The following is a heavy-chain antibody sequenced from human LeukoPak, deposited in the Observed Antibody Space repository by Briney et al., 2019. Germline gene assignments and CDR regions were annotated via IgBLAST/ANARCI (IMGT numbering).Heavy chain of an antibody. Sequence: SQTLSLTCAISGDSVSTSSVAWNWIRQSPSRSVEWLGRTYYRSKWNNDYAVSVKSRIIINPDTSKNQFSLQLNSVTPEDTAVYYCARYNWNGGRAFDVWGQGTMVTVSS. J-gene: IGHJ3*01. CDR1: GDSVSTSSVA. CDR2: TYYRSKWNN. D-gene: IGHD1-1*01. CDR3: ARYNWNGGRAFDV. V-gene: IGHV6-1*01.